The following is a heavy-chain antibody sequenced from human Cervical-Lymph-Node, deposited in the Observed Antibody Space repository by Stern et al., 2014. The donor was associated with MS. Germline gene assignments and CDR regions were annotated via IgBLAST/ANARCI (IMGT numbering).Heavy chain of an antibody. V-gene: IGHV1-69*01. J-gene: IGHJ6*02. D-gene: IGHD6-19*01. Sequence: VQLVESGAEVKKPGSSVKVSCKASGGTFSSYAISWVRQAPGQGLEWMGGIIPIFGTANYAQKSQGRVTITADESTSTAYMELSSLRSEDTAVYYCARDMMYSSGWYYYYYGMDVWGQGTTVTVSS. CDR1: GGTFSSYA. CDR2: IIPIFGTA. CDR3: ARDMMYSSGWYYYYYGMDV.